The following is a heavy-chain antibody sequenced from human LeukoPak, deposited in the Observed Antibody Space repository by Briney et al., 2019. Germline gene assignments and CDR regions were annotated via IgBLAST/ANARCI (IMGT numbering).Heavy chain of an antibody. CDR1: GPPLSSYY. Sequence: ETLSLTCCVSGPPLSSYYWSWIRPPPGKGLEWIGYIYYSGSTNYNASLQSRVNISVDTSKNQFSLELSSVTAADTAVYYCARGGSCSGGSCYFFDYWGQGTLVTVSS. CDR3: ARGGSCSGGSCYFFDY. V-gene: IGHV4-59*01. D-gene: IGHD2-15*01. J-gene: IGHJ4*02. CDR2: IYYSGST.